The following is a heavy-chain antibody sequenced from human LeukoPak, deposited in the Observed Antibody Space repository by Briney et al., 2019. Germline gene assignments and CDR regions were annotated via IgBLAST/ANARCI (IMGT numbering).Heavy chain of an antibody. D-gene: IGHD1-26*01. CDR2: ISWNSGSI. CDR3: AKDDSGSYYGPSGAFDI. V-gene: IGHV3-9*01. CDR1: GFTFSSYA. J-gene: IGHJ3*02. Sequence: GRSLRLSCAASGFTFSSYAMHWVRQAPGKGLEWVSGISWNSGSIGYADSVKGRFTISRDNAKNSLYLQMNSLRAEDTALYYCAKDDSGSYYGPSGAFDIWGQGTMVTVSS.